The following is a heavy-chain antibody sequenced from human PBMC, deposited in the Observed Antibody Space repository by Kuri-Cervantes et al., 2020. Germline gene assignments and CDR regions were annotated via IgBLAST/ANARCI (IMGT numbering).Heavy chain of an antibody. CDR3: AKQVAAADNYYYYGMDV. J-gene: IGHJ6*02. CDR2: ISWNSGSI. Sequence: GGSLRLSCAASGFTFSSYGMHWVRQAPGKGLEWVSGISWNSGSIGYADSVKGRFTISRDNAKNSLYLQMNSLRAEDTALYYCAKQVAAADNYYYYGMDVWGQGTTVTVSS. D-gene: IGHD6-13*01. CDR1: GFTFSSYG. V-gene: IGHV3-9*01.